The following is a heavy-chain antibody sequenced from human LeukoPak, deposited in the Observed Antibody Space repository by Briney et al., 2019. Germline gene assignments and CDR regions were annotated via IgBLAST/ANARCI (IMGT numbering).Heavy chain of an antibody. Sequence: ASVKVSCKASGYTFTSYYMHWVRQAPGQGLEWMGIINPSGGSTSYAQKFQGRVTITADESTSTAYMELSSLRSEDTAVYYCARGPVRVVDCSGGSCYSEVYYYYGMDVWGQGTTVTVSS. CDR3: ARGPVRVVDCSGGSCYSEVYYYYGMDV. J-gene: IGHJ6*02. D-gene: IGHD2-15*01. CDR1: GYTFTSYY. CDR2: INPSGGST. V-gene: IGHV1-46*01.